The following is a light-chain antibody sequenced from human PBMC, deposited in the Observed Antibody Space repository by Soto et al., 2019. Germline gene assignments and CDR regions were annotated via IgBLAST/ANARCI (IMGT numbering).Light chain of an antibody. CDR2: EVT. Sequence: QSALTQPASVSGSPGQSITISCTGTSSDVGGHNYVSWYQQHPGKAPKLMIYEVTNRPSGVSNRFSGSKSDNTASLTISGLQAEDEADYYCGSYTSSSTYVFGTGTKLTVL. V-gene: IGLV2-14*01. CDR1: SSDVGGHNY. J-gene: IGLJ1*01. CDR3: GSYTSSSTYV.